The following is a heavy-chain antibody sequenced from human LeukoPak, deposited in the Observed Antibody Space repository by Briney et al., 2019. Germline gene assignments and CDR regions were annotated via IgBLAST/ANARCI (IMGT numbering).Heavy chain of an antibody. J-gene: IGHJ5*02. D-gene: IGHD2-2*01. Sequence: SETLSLTCTVSGASITSYHWSWIRQSAGKGLEWIGRIYISGSTNYNPSLKSRVTMSIDTSKNQFSLRVSSVTAADTAVYYCARGFVVVPAARTEYNWFDPWGQGTLVTVSS. V-gene: IGHV4-4*07. CDR2: IYISGST. CDR1: GASITSYH. CDR3: ARGFVVVPAARTEYNWFDP.